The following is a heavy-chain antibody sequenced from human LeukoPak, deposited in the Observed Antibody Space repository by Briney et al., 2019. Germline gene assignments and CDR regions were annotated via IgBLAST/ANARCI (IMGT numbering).Heavy chain of an antibody. CDR2: VDHTGST. CDR3: ARGRVSSSTWYSTYYYYFYTDV. J-gene: IGHJ6*03. Sequence: SETLSLTCSVSDDSITMYYWTWIRQPPGKGLEWIGYVDHTGSTNFNPSLNGRVSISRDTSKNLFSLRLRSVTAADTAVYFCARGRVSSSTWYSTYYYYFYTDVWGKGTTVTVSS. D-gene: IGHD4-11*01. V-gene: IGHV4-59*01. CDR1: DDSITMYY.